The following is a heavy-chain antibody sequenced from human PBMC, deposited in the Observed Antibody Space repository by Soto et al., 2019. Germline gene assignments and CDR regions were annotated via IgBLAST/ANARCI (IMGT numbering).Heavy chain of an antibody. CDR2: IYYSGST. Sequence: QVQLQESGPGLVKPSQTLSLTCTVSGGSISSGGYYWSWIRQHPGKGLAWIGYIYYSGSTYYNPSLKSRVTISVDTSKNQFALKLSSVTAADTAVYYCAQRVYRGGWFDPWGQGTLVTVSS. J-gene: IGHJ5*02. CDR1: GGSISSGGYY. D-gene: IGHD1-26*01. CDR3: AQRVYRGGWFDP. V-gene: IGHV4-31*03.